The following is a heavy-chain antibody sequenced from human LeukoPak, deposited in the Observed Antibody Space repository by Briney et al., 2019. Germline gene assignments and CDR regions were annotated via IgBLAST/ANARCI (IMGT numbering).Heavy chain of an antibody. D-gene: IGHD5-24*01. Sequence: GGSLRLSCAASEFTFSSYSINWVRQAPGKELEWVSSISSSSNYIYYADSMKGRFTISRDNAKNSLYLQMNSLRAEDTAVYFCAREMAAGTFDYWGQGALVTVSS. J-gene: IGHJ4*02. CDR3: AREMAAGTFDY. CDR2: ISSSSNYI. CDR1: EFTFSSYS. V-gene: IGHV3-21*01.